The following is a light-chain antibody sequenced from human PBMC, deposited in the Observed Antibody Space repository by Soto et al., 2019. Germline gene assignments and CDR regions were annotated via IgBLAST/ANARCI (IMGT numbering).Light chain of an antibody. CDR2: EVS. Sequence: QSVLTQPASVSGSPGQSIAISCTGTNSDVGGYNYVSWYQHHPGKAPKLMIYEVSNRPSGVSNRFSGSKSGNTASLTISGLQAEDEADYYCSSYTTSPTWVFGGGTKVTVL. CDR3: SSYTTSPTWV. V-gene: IGLV2-14*01. CDR1: NSDVGGYNY. J-gene: IGLJ3*02.